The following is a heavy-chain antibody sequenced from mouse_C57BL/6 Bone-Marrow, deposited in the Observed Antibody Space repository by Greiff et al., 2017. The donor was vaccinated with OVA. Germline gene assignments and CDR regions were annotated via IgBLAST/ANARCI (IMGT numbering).Heavy chain of an antibody. Sequence: EVNLVESGGGLVKPGGSLKLSCAASGFTFSDYGMHWVRQAPEKGLEWVAYISSGSSTIYYADTVKGRFTISRDNAKNTLFLQMTSLRSEDTAMYYCARSLGRTDFDYGGQGTTLTVSS. V-gene: IGHV5-17*01. J-gene: IGHJ2*01. CDR2: ISSGSSTI. CDR1: GFTFSDYG. CDR3: ARSLGRTDFDY. D-gene: IGHD4-1*01.